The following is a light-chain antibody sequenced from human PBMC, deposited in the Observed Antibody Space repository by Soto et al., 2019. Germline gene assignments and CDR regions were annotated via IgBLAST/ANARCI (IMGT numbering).Light chain of an antibody. J-gene: IGKJ4*01. CDR1: QGVSSY. V-gene: IGKV3-11*01. Sequence: EIVLTQSPATLSLSPGERATLSCRASQGVSSYLAWYHQKPGQAPRLLIYDASNRATGIPARFSGSGSGTDFTLTISSLEPEDFAVYYCQQRSNWRRTFGGGTKVEIK. CDR2: DAS. CDR3: QQRSNWRRT.